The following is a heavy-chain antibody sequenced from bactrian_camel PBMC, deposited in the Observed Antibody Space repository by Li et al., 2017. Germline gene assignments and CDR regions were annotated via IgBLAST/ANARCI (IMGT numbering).Heavy chain of an antibody. V-gene: IGHV3S53*01. CDR1: GDVYMDNY. CDR3: ALDVPPYGNWDDEERYTY. CDR2: IYTGDGRT. J-gene: IGHJ4*01. D-gene: IGHD8*01. Sequence: HVQLVESGGGSVQTGGSLRLSCGAPGDVYMDNYMAWFRQAPGKEREGVAAIYTGDGRTYYSPSVAGRFTISQDKAKHTAYLQMDRLRPSDTAIYYCALDVPPYGNWDDEERYTYWGQGTQVTVS.